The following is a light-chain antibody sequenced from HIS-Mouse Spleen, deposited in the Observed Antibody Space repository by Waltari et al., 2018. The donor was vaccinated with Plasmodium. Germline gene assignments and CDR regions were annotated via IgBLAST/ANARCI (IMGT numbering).Light chain of an antibody. Sequence: QSALTQPASVSGSPGQSITISCTGTSSDVGSYNLVSWYQQHPGKAPKLMIYEGSKRPSGGSNRLSGSKAGNTASRTISGLQAEDEADYYCCSYAGSSTYVFGTGTKVTVL. CDR1: SSDVGSYNL. V-gene: IGLV2-23*01. CDR3: CSYAGSSTYV. CDR2: EGS. J-gene: IGLJ1*01.